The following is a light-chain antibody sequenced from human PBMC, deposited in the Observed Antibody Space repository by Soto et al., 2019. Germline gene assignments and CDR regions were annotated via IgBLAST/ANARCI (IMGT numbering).Light chain of an antibody. CDR3: QPYGTSSWT. Sequence: EIVLTQSPGTLSLSPGERATLSCRASQIVSNNYLAWYQQKPGQAPRLLMYGASSRATGIPDRFSGSGSGTDFTLNISRLEPEDFAVYYCQPYGTSSWTFGQGTKVAIK. V-gene: IGKV3-20*01. J-gene: IGKJ1*01. CDR1: QIVSNNY. CDR2: GAS.